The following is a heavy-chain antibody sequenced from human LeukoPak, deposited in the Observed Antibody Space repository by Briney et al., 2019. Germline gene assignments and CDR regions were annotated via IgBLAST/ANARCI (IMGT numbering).Heavy chain of an antibody. CDR3: ARFVEYSSSHTAYWYFDL. CDR2: IYYSGST. D-gene: IGHD6-13*01. J-gene: IGHJ2*01. CDR1: GGSISSSSYY. Sequence: SETLSLTCTVSGGSISSSSYYWGWIRQLPGKGLEWIGSIYYSGSTYYNPSLKSRVTISVDTSKNQFSLKLSSVTAADTAVYYCARFVEYSSSHTAYWYFDLWGRGTLVTVSS. V-gene: IGHV4-39*07.